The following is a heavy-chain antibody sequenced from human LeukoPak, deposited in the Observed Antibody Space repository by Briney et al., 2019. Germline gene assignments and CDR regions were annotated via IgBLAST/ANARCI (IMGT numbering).Heavy chain of an antibody. CDR3: ARDPTVTNFHDAFDI. CDR1: GFTFSSYW. D-gene: IGHD4-17*01. Sequence: GGSLRLSCAASGFTFSSYWMSWVRQAPGKGLEWVATIKQDGSQKEYVDSVKGRFTISRDNAKNSLYLQMNSLRAEDTAVYYCARDPTVTNFHDAFDIWGQGTMTVSS. J-gene: IGHJ3*02. V-gene: IGHV3-7*05. CDR2: IKQDGSQK.